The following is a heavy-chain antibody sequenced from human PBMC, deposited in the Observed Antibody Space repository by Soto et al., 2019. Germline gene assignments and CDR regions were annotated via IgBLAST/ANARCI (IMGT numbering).Heavy chain of an antibody. CDR3: ATLPPRMDLAVHPIPT. Sequence: QVQLRQSGPGLVKPSGTLSLSCAVSGGSISSTNWWSWVRQSPGKGLELIGEMYHSGSPTYNPSLMGRDASSVDKSHDPFSVQRRHGPAADMVRHHCATLPPRMDLAVHPIPTRGRGTLVTASA. J-gene: IGHJ4*02. D-gene: IGHD1-1*01. CDR1: GGSISSTNW. CDR2: MYHSGSP. V-gene: IGHV4-4*02.